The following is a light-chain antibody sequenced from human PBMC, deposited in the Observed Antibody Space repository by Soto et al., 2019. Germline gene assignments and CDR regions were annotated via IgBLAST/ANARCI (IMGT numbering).Light chain of an antibody. Sequence: QSVLTQPPSVSAAPGQKVTISCSGSSSNIGNNFVTWYQQLPGTAPKLLIYSNNQRPSGVPDRFSGSKSGTSASLAISGLRTEDEADYHCVVWDDSLRGWVFGGGTKLTVL. CDR1: SSNIGNNF. CDR2: SNN. CDR3: VVWDDSLRGWV. J-gene: IGLJ3*02. V-gene: IGLV1-47*02.